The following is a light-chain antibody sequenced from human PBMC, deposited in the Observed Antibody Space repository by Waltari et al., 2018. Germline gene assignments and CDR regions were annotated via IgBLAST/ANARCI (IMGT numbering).Light chain of an antibody. CDR2: RNK. V-gene: IGLV1-47*01. J-gene: IGLJ2*01. Sequence: QSVLPQPPSASGTPGQRVTISCSGTSSTIGTNYVNWYPQFPGTAPKLLIYRNKQRPSGVPDRFSGSKSGTSASLAISGLRSEDEAEYYCAAWDASHVVFGGGTKLTVL. CDR3: AAWDASHVV. CDR1: SSTIGTNY.